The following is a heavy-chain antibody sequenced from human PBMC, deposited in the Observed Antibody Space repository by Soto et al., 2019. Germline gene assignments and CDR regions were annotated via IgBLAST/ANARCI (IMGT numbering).Heavy chain of an antibody. Sequence: GESLKISCKGSGYSFTSYWIGWVLQMPGKGLEWMGIIYPGDSDTRYSPSFQGQVTISADKSISTAYLQWSSLKASDTAMYYCARRPPLLSGYYYHGMDVWGQGTTVTVSS. CDR2: IYPGDSDT. J-gene: IGHJ6*01. CDR1: GYSFTSYW. V-gene: IGHV5-51*01. CDR3: ARRPPLLSGYYYHGMDV. D-gene: IGHD2-8*02.